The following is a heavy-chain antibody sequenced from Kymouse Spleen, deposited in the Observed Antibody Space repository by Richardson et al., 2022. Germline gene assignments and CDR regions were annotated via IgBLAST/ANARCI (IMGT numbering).Heavy chain of an antibody. Sequence: EVQLVQSGAEVKKPGESLKISCKGSGYSFTSYWIGWVRQMPGKGLEWMGIIYPGDSDTRYSPSFQGQVTISADKSISTAYLQWSSLKASDTAMYYCARHGGITMVRGVIITGYYYYGMDVWGQGTTVTVSS. J-gene: IGHJ6*02. V-gene: IGHV5-51*01. CDR1: GYSFTSYW. CDR2: IYPGDSDT. CDR3: ARHGGITMVRGVIITGYYYYGMDV. D-gene: IGHD3-10*01.